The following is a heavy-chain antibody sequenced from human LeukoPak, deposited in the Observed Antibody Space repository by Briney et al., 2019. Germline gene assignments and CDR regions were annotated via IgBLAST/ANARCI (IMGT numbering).Heavy chain of an antibody. Sequence: GGSLRLSCAASGSTFSSYSMNWVRQAPGKGLEWVSYISTSSDSIYYADSVKGRFTISRDNAKNSLDLQMSSLRVEDTAVYYCARCYYGDFCNYFDPWGQGTLVTVSS. CDR2: ISTSSDSI. D-gene: IGHD4-17*01. CDR3: ARCYYGDFCNYFDP. CDR1: GSTFSSYS. V-gene: IGHV3-48*04. J-gene: IGHJ5*02.